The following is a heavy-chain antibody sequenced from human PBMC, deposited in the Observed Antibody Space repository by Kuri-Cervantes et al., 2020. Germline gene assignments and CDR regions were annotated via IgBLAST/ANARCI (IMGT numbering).Heavy chain of an antibody. CDR1: GFTFSSYS. D-gene: IGHD1-26*01. Sequence: GESLKISCAASGFTFSSYSVNWVRQAPGKGLEWVSYISSSSSTIYYADPVKGRFTIYRDNAKNSLYLQMNSLRAEDTAVYYCARDALGFEWEPHDGFDYWGQGTLVTVSS. CDR3: ARDALGFEWEPHDGFDY. V-gene: IGHV3-48*01. J-gene: IGHJ4*02. CDR2: ISSSSSTI.